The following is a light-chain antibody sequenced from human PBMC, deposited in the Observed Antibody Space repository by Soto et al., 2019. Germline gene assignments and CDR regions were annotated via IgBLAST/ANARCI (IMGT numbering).Light chain of an antibody. Sequence: DIQMTQSPSSLSASVGDRVTITCRASQSISSYLNWYQQKPGKAPKLLIYAASSLQSGVPSRFSRSRSGTDFTLTISSLQPEDFATYYCQQSYSTPWTFGQGTKVEIK. V-gene: IGKV1-39*01. CDR2: AAS. J-gene: IGKJ1*01. CDR1: QSISSY. CDR3: QQSYSTPWT.